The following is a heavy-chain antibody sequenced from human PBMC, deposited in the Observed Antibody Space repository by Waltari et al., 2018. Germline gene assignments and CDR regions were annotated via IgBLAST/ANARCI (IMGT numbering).Heavy chain of an antibody. V-gene: IGHV3-23*01. CDR1: GFRFSTTS. J-gene: IGHJ4*02. Sequence: EVQLLQSGGDLVQPGGSLRLPCAASGFRFSTTSMTWVRPVPGKGLEWVSSISGSGTGTYYADSVKGRFIISRDNSKNTLSLQMNSLRAEDTALYYCATFKGDYWGEGTLVTVSS. D-gene: IGHD3-16*01. CDR2: ISGSGTGT. CDR3: ATFKGDY.